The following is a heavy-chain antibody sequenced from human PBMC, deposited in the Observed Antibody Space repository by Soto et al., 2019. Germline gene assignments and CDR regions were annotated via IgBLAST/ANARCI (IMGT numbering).Heavy chain of an antibody. CDR2: ISSSSSTI. J-gene: IGHJ4*02. V-gene: IGHV3-48*01. Sequence: EVQLVESGGGLVQPGGSLRLSCAASGFTFSDYSMNWVRQAPGKGLEWVSYISSSSSTIYYADSVKGRFTISRDNAKRSLYLQMNSLRVEDTAVYYCARDTGSKRFDYWGQGTLVTVSS. CDR3: ARDTGSKRFDY. CDR1: GFTFSDYS. D-gene: IGHD1-26*01.